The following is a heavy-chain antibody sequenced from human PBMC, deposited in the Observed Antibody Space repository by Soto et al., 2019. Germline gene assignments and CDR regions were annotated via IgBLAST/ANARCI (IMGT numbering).Heavy chain of an antibody. CDR2: IKQDGSEK. CDR3: ARDHSIVLVPAATYYYYYYGMDV. Sequence: EVQLVESGGGLVQPGGSLRLSCAASGFTFSSYWMSWVRQAPGKGLEWVANIKQDGSEKYYVDSVKGRFNISRDNAKNSLYLHMNSLRAEDTAVYYCARDHSIVLVPAATYYYYYYGMDVWGQGTTVTVSS. V-gene: IGHV3-7*01. CDR1: GFTFSSYW. J-gene: IGHJ6*02. D-gene: IGHD2-2*01.